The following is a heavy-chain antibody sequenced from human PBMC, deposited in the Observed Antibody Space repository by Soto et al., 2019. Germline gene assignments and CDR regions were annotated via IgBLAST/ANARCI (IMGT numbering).Heavy chain of an antibody. V-gene: IGHV1-18*01. CDR2: ISAYNGNT. D-gene: IGHD2-2*01. Sequence: ASVKVSCKASGYTFTSYGISWVRQAPGQGLEWMGWISAYNGNTNYAQKLQGRVTMTTDTSTSTAYMELRSLRSDDTAVYHCARDQGCSSTSCYPRWFDPWGQGTLVTVSS. J-gene: IGHJ5*02. CDR1: GYTFTSYG. CDR3: ARDQGCSSTSCYPRWFDP.